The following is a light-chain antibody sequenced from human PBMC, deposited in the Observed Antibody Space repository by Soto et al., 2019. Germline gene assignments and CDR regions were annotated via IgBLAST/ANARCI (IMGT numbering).Light chain of an antibody. CDR2: ATS. Sequence: EIVLTQSPGTLSLSPGERATLSCRASQSIYTRYSAWYQQKPGQPPRLLIYATSSRAPGIPDRFSGSGSGTDFTLTISRLEPEDFAVYYCQQYDDSARYKFGQGTNLDIK. CDR1: QSIYTRY. J-gene: IGKJ2*01. V-gene: IGKV3-20*01. CDR3: QQYDDSARYK.